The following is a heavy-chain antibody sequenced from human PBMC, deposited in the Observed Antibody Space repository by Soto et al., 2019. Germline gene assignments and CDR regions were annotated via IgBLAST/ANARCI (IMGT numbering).Heavy chain of an antibody. Sequence: QITLKESGPTLVKPTQTLTLTCTFSGFSLSTNGVGVGWIRQPPGKALEWLALIYWDDDKRYSPSLTSRLTITKDTSKNQAVLTMTNMDPVDTATYYCAHVLVVVANYGMDVWGQGTTVTVSS. CDR2: IYWDDDK. D-gene: IGHD2-15*01. CDR1: GFSLSTNGVG. J-gene: IGHJ6*02. V-gene: IGHV2-5*02. CDR3: AHVLVVVANYGMDV.